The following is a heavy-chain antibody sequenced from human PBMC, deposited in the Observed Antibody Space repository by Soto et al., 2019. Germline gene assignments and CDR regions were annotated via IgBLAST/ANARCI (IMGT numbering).Heavy chain of an antibody. CDR1: GGSFRGFY. Sequence: PSETLSLTCAVSGGSFRGFYWTWIRQSPGKGLEWLGDINHVGITNYNPSLKSRVSIPVDTSKSQFSLRLTSVTAADTALYHCGKVLVGATAQTEPDSWGPGTLVTVSS. CDR2: INHVGIT. V-gene: IGHV4-34*01. J-gene: IGHJ4*02. CDR3: GKVLVGATAQTEPDS. D-gene: IGHD2-15*01.